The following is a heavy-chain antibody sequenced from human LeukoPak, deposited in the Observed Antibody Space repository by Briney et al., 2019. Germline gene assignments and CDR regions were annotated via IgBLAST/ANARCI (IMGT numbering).Heavy chain of an antibody. D-gene: IGHD2-15*01. CDR1: GGSISSYY. J-gene: IGHJ5*02. Sequence: SETLSLTCTVSGGSISSYYWSWIRQPPGKGLEWIGYIYYSGSTNYNPSLKSRVTISVDTSKNQFSLKLSSVTAADTAVYYCARGLQGHIVVVVAATMGRNWFDPWGQGTLVTVSS. CDR2: IYYSGST. CDR3: ARGLQGHIVVVVAATMGRNWFDP. V-gene: IGHV4-59*08.